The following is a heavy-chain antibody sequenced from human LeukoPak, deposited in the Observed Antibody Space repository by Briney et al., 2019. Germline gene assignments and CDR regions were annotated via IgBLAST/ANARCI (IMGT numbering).Heavy chain of an antibody. CDR3: AGLRGATVAHNWFDP. CDR1: GGSFSGYY. J-gene: IGHJ5*02. CDR2: MNHSGSA. D-gene: IGHD6-19*01. Sequence: PSETLSLTCAVYGGSFSGYYWTWIRQPPGKGLEWIGEMNHSGSANYNPSLKSRVTISVDTSKNQCSLRLSSVTAADTAVYYCAGLRGATVAHNWFDPWGQGTLVTVSS. V-gene: IGHV4-34*01.